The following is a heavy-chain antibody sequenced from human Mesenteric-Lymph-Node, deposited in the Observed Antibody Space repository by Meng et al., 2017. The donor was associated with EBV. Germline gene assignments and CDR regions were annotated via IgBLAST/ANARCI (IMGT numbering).Heavy chain of an antibody. V-gene: IGHV1-69-2*01. CDR2: VDPEDGET. CDR1: GYTFTDYS. J-gene: IGHJ4*02. CDR3: ATAPRGLAYCGGDCYLNY. D-gene: IGHD2-21*01. Sequence: EVPVVPSGAEVTKPWATVKIPCKVSGYTFTDYSMHWVKQDPGKGLEWMGLVDPEDGETIYAEKFQGRVTITADTSTDTAYMDLSSLRSEDTAVYYCATAPRGLAYCGGDCYLNYWGQGTLVTVSS.